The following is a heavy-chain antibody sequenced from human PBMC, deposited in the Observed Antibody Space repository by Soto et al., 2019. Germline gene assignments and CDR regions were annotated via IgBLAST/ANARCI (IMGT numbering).Heavy chain of an antibody. CDR2: VSFDGGNR. Sequence: QVQLVESGGGVVQPGRSLRLSWAASGSTFRTYGVHWVRKAPGTGLEWVAFVSFDGGNRYNSDSVKGRFTISSDNSKKTLYLQMDSLRVEDTAVYYCAKDQREYSDYGYYFDSWGQRTLVTVSS. V-gene: IGHV3-30*18. CDR3: AKDQREYSDYGYYFDS. J-gene: IGHJ4*02. D-gene: IGHD4-17*01. CDR1: GSTFRTYG.